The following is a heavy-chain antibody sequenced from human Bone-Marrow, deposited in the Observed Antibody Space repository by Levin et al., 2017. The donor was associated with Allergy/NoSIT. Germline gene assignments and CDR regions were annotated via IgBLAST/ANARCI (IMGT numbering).Heavy chain of an antibody. V-gene: IGHV3-53*01. CDR1: GFTVSSNY. J-gene: IGHJ3*02. Sequence: GGSLRLSCAASGFTVSSNYMSWVRQAPGKGLEWVSVIYSGGSTYYADSVKGRFTISRDNSKNTLYLQMNSLRAEDTAVYYCARVSMTRDAFDIWGQGTMVTVSS. CDR2: IYSGGST. D-gene: IGHD2/OR15-2a*01. CDR3: ARVSMTRDAFDI.